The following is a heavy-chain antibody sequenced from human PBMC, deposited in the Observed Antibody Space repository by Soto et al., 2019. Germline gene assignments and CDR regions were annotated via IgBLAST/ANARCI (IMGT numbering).Heavy chain of an antibody. Sequence: QITLKESGPTLVKPIETLTLTCTFSGFSLTTRGVGVGWIRQPPGKALEWLAVIYWDDDKRYSPSLKTRLILTKDTSKNQVVLTMTNMDSVDTATYFCAHVVITFGGVVADDAFDVWGQGTMVTVSS. CDR3: AHVVITFGGVVADDAFDV. D-gene: IGHD3-16*02. V-gene: IGHV2-5*02. CDR1: GFSLTTRGVG. J-gene: IGHJ3*01. CDR2: IYWDDDK.